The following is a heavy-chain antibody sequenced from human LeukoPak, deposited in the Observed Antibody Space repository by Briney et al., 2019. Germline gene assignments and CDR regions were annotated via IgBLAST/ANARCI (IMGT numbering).Heavy chain of an antibody. Sequence: GRSLRLSCAASGFTFSSSWLHWVRQAPGKGLVWVSRMNNDVSTINYADSVKGRFTISRDNAKNTLYLQMNSLRAEDTGVYYCARAGSYRFDYWGQGTLVTVSS. V-gene: IGHV3-74*01. CDR1: GFTFSSSW. J-gene: IGHJ4*02. CDR3: ARAGSYRFDY. CDR2: MNNDVSTI. D-gene: IGHD1-26*01.